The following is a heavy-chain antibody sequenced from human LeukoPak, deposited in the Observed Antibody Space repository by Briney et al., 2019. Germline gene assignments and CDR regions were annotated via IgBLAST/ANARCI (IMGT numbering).Heavy chain of an antibody. Sequence: GGSLRLSCAASGFTFSGSAMHWVRQASGKGLEWVGRIRSKANSYATAYAASVKGRFTISRDDSKNTAYLQMNSLKTEDTAVYYSTGSGATSYWGQGTLVTVSS. CDR3: TGSGATSY. J-gene: IGHJ4*02. V-gene: IGHV3-73*01. CDR1: GFTFSGSA. D-gene: IGHD1-26*01. CDR2: IRSKANSYAT.